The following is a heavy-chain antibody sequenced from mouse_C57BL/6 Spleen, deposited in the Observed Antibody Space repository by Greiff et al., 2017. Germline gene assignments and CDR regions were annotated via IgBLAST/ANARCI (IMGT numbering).Heavy chain of an antibody. Sequence: QVQLQQPGAELVKPGASVKMSCKASGYTFTSYWITWVKQRPGQGLEWIGDIYPGSGSTNYNEKFKSKATLTVDTSSSTAYMQLSSLTSEDSAVYYCASRGDYDDAMDYWGQGTSVTVSS. V-gene: IGHV1-55*01. J-gene: IGHJ4*01. CDR3: ASRGDYDDAMDY. D-gene: IGHD2-4*01. CDR1: GYTFTSYW. CDR2: IYPGSGST.